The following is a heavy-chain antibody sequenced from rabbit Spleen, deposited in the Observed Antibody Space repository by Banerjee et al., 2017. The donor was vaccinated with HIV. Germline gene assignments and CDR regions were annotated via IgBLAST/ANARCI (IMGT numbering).Heavy chain of an antibody. CDR1: GFDFTSGFW. CDR3: ARGGGVSTYSRPTL. J-gene: IGHJ4*01. CDR2: ISPVSGNT. Sequence: QERLEESGGDLVRPGASLTLTCKASGFDFTSGFWICWVRQAPGKGPEWIACISPVSGNTYFANWVNGRFTISKTSSTTVTLQMTSLTAADTATYFCARGGGVSTYSRPTLWGPGTLVTVS. V-gene: IGHV1S45*01. D-gene: IGHD8-1*01.